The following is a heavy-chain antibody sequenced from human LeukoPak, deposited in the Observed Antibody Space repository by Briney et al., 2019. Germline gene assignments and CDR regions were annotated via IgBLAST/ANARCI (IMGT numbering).Heavy chain of an antibody. CDR3: ARSGVNYYDSSFHYYYYGMDV. Sequence: ASVKVSCKASGYTFTSYAMNWVRHAPGQGLEWMGWINTNTGNPTYAQGFTGRFVFSSDTSVSTAYPQISSLKAEDTAVYYCARSGVNYYDSSFHYYYYGMDVWGQGTTVTVSS. D-gene: IGHD3-22*01. CDR2: INTNTGNP. V-gene: IGHV7-4-1*02. J-gene: IGHJ6*02. CDR1: GYTFTSYA.